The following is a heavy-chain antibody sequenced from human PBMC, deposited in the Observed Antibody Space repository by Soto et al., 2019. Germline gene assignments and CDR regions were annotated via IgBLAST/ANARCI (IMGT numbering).Heavy chain of an antibody. CDR3: TTELLWFGELSHFDY. Sequence: GGSLRLSCTASGFTFGDYAMSWFRQAPGKGLEWVGFIRSKAYGGTTEYAASVKGRFTISRDDSKSIAYLQMNSLKTEDTAVYYCTTELLWFGELSHFDYWGQGTLVTVSS. D-gene: IGHD3-10*01. CDR2: IRSKAYGGTT. CDR1: GFTFGDYA. J-gene: IGHJ4*02. V-gene: IGHV3-49*03.